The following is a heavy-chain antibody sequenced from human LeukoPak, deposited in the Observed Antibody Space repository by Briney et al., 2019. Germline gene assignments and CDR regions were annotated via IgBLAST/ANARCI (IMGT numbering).Heavy chain of an antibody. D-gene: IGHD5-18*01. J-gene: IGHJ4*02. V-gene: IGHV4-61*02. CDR2: IYTSGST. CDR1: GGSISSGSYY. CDR3: ARDTAMGNFDY. Sequence: SETLSLTCTVSGGSISSGSYYWSWIRQPAGKGLEWIGRIYTSGSTNYNPSLKSRVTISVDTSKNQFSLKLSPVTAADTAVYYCARDTAMGNFDYWGQGTLVTVSS.